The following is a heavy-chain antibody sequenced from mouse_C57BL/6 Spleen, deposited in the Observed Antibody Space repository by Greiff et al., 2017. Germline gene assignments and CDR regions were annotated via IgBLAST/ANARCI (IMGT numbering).Heavy chain of an antibody. CDR2: ISNLAYSI. CDR1: GFTFSDYG. V-gene: IGHV5-15*01. Sequence: DVMLVESGGGLVQPGGSLKLSCAASGFTFSDYGMAWVRQAPRKGPEWVAFISNLAYSIYYADTVTGRFTISRENAKNTLYLEMSSLRSEDTAMYYCARHDDYGFAYWGQGTLVTVSA. J-gene: IGHJ3*01. D-gene: IGHD2-4*01. CDR3: ARHDDYGFAY.